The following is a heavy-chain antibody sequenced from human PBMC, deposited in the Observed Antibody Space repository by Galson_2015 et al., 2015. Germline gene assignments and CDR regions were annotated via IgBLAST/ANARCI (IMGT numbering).Heavy chain of an antibody. CDR2: IYSGGST. V-gene: IGHV3-53*01. CDR1: GFTVSSNY. J-gene: IGHJ4*02. CDR3: ATPGDYGGNSFDLDC. D-gene: IGHD4-23*01. Sequence: SLRLSCAASGFTVSSNYMSWVRQAPGKGLECVSIIYSGGSTYYADSVKGRFTISRDNSKNTLYLQMNSLRAEDTAVYYCATPGDYGGNSFDLDCWGQGTLVTVSS.